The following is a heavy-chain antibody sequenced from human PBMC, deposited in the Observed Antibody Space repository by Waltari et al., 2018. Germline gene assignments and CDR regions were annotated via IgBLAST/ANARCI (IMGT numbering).Heavy chain of an antibody. CDR1: GYSISSGYY. J-gene: IGHJ3*02. V-gene: IGHV4-38-2*01. CDR2: IYHSGST. CDR3: ARAHDAFDI. Sequence: QVQLQESGPGLVKPSETLSLTCAVSGYSISSGYYWGWIRQPPGKGLEWIGSIYHSGSTYYNPSLKSRVTISVDTSKNQFSLKLSSVTAADTTVYYCARAHDAFDIWGQGTMVTVSS.